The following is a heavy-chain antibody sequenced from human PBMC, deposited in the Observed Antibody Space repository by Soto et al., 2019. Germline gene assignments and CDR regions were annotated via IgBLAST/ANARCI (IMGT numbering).Heavy chain of an antibody. Sequence: SVKFSCKASGGTFSSYAISWVRQAPGQGLEWMGGIIPIFGTANYAQKFQGGVTITADESTSTAYMELSSLRSEDTAVYYCARGAVVTAIPPYYYGMDVWGQGTTVTVSS. CDR1: GGTFSSYA. J-gene: IGHJ6*02. V-gene: IGHV1-69*13. D-gene: IGHD2-21*02. CDR2: IIPIFGTA. CDR3: ARGAVVTAIPPYYYGMDV.